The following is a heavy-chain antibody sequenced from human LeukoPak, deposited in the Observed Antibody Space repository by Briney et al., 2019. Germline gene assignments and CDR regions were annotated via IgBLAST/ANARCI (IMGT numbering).Heavy chain of an antibody. Sequence: SETLSLTCTVSGGSISSGGYYWSWIRQHPGKGLEWIGYIYYSGSTYYNPSLKSRVTISVDTSKNQFSLKLSSVTAANTAVYYCARGISELVPLLWENIRYYFDYWGQGTLVTVSS. D-gene: IGHD3-16*01. CDR1: GGSISSGGYY. CDR3: ARGISELVPLLWENIRYYFDY. V-gene: IGHV4-31*03. J-gene: IGHJ4*02. CDR2: IYYSGST.